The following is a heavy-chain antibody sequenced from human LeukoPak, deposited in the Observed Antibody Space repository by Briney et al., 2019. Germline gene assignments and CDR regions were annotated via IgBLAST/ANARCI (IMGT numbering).Heavy chain of an antibody. CDR3: AKEVLYGSESYYDY. CDR1: GFTFSTYA. Sequence: GGSLRLSCAASGFTFSTYALNWVRQAPGKGLEWVSAITGSGGRTNYADSVKGRFTISRDNSKNTLYLQMNSLRAEDTAIYYCAKEVLYGSESYYDYWGQGTLVTVSS. J-gene: IGHJ4*02. D-gene: IGHD3-10*01. CDR2: ITGSGGRT. V-gene: IGHV3-23*01.